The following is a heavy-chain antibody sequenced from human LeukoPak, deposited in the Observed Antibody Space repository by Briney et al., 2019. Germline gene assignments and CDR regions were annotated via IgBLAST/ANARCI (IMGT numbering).Heavy chain of an antibody. Sequence: PGGSLRLSCAASGFTFSSYAMSWVRQAPGKGLEWVSAISGSGGSTYYADSVKGRFTISRDNSKNTLYLQMNSLRAEDTAVYYCAKPRYYYGSGSPYYWGQGTLVTVSS. CDR1: GFTFSSYA. V-gene: IGHV3-23*01. CDR2: ISGSGGST. D-gene: IGHD3-10*01. CDR3: AKPRYYYGSGSPYY. J-gene: IGHJ4*02.